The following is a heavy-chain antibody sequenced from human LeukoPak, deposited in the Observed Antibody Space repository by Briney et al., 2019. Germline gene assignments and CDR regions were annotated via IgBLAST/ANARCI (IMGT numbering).Heavy chain of an antibody. V-gene: IGHV1-69*04. CDR3: AREIVVVVAATGAFDI. D-gene: IGHD2-15*01. CDR2: IIPILGIA. J-gene: IGHJ3*02. Sequence: SVKASCKASGGTFSSYAISWVRQAPGQGLEWMGRIIPILGIANYAQKFQGRVTITADKSTSTAYMELSSLRSEDTAVYYCAREIVVVVAATGAFDIWGQGTMVTVSS. CDR1: GGTFSSYA.